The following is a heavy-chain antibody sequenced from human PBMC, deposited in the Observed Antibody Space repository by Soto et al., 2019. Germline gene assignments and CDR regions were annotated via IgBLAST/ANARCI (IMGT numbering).Heavy chain of an antibody. CDR1: GYTFSNYY. Sequence: AASLKVSCKASGYTFSNYYMHWVRQAPGQGLEWMGIINPSGGSTTYAQKFQGRITLTRDTSTSTVYMELSSLRSEDTAVYYCARDPPGAAASPRNHLNNWFDPWGQGTLVTVS. CDR2: INPSGGST. V-gene: IGHV1-46*01. J-gene: IGHJ5*02. CDR3: ARDPPGAAASPRNHLNNWFDP. D-gene: IGHD6-13*01.